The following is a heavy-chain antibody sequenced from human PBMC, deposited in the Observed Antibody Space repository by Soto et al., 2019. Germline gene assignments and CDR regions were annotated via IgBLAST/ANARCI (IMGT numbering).Heavy chain of an antibody. V-gene: IGHV3-23*01. D-gene: IGHD6-6*01. CDR3: AKRSSSSTFDY. CDR1: GFTFSSYA. CDR2: VSGSDDST. Sequence: EVQLFESGGGLVQPGESLRLSCAASGFTFSSYAMSWVRQAPGKGLEWVSVVSGSDDSTYYADSVKGRFTISRDNSKNTLYLQMNRLRAEDTAVYYCAKRSSSSTFDYWGQGPLVTVSS. J-gene: IGHJ4*02.